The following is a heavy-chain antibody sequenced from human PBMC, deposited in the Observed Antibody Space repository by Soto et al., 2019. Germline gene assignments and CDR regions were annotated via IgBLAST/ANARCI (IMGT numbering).Heavy chain of an antibody. V-gene: IGHV3-53*01. CDR3: GRERVVLEATGYYYNGRDV. J-gene: IGHJ6*02. D-gene: IGHD2-15*01. CDR2: MFSGGHT. CDR1: GLTVSSHF. Sequence: EVQLVESGGGLIQPGGSLRLSCAASGLTVSSHFMTWVRQAPGKGLEWVSVMFSGGHTEYADSVKGRFTIFRDSSKNTVCLQVKSLSAGDTAMYYCGRERVVLEATGYYYNGRDVWGQGTAVTVSS.